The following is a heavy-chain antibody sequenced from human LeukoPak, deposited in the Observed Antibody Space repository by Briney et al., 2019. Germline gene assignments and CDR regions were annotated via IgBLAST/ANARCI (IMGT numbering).Heavy chain of an antibody. CDR1: GGTFSSYA. CDR3: ANSDYGDYPDY. Sequence: ASVKVSCKASGGTFSSYAISWVRQAPGQGLEWMGRIIPILGIANYAQKFQGRVTITADKSTSTAYMELSSLRSEDTAVYYCANSDYGDYPDYWGQGTLVTVSS. J-gene: IGHJ4*02. CDR2: IIPILGIA. D-gene: IGHD4-17*01. V-gene: IGHV1-69*04.